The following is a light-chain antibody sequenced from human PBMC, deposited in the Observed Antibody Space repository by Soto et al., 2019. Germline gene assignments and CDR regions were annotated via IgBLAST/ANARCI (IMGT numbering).Light chain of an antibody. CDR2: KAS. J-gene: IGKJ2*01. CDR3: QQYNSYSYT. V-gene: IGKV1-5*03. Sequence: DIQMTQSPATLSASVGDRVTITCRASQSISSWLAWYQQKPGQAPTLLIYKASSLASGVPSRFSGSGSGTEFTLTISSLQPDDFATYYCQQYNSYSYTFGQGTKLEIK. CDR1: QSISSW.